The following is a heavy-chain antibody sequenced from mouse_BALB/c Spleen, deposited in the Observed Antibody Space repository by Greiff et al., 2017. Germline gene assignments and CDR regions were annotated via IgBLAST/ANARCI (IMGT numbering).Heavy chain of an antibody. Sequence: VQLQQSGPGLVKPSQSLSLTCTVTGYSITSDYAWNWIRQFPGNKLEWMGYISYSGSTSYNPSLKSRISITRDTSKNQFFLQLNSVTTEDTATYYCARGGYYGAMDYWGQGTSVTVSS. CDR1: GYSITSDYA. J-gene: IGHJ4*01. D-gene: IGHD1-1*01. CDR2: ISYSGST. CDR3: ARGGYYGAMDY. V-gene: IGHV3-2*02.